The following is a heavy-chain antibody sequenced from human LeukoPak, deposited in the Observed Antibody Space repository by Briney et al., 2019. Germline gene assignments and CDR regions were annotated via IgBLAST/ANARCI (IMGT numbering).Heavy chain of an antibody. Sequence: SETLSLTCAVYGASFSGYYWSWIRQPPGKGLEWLGEINHSGSTNYNPSLKSRVTISVDTSKNQFSLKLSSVTAADTAVYYCARGGPVLRYFDWLTRPLFDYWGQGTLVTVSS. CDR1: GASFSGYY. CDR2: INHSGST. V-gene: IGHV4-34*01. D-gene: IGHD3-9*01. J-gene: IGHJ4*02. CDR3: ARGGPVLRYFDWLTRPLFDY.